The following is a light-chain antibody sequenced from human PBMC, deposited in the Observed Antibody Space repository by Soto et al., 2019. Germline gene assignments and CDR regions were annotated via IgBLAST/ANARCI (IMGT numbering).Light chain of an antibody. V-gene: IGKV4-1*01. CDR1: QSVLYSSNNKNY. CDR2: WAS. Sequence: DIVMTQSPDSLAVSLGERATINCKSSQSVLYSSNNKNYLAWYQQKPGQPPKLPIYWASTRESGVPDRFSGSGSGTDFTLTISSLQAEDVAVYYCQHYNNWPLTFGGGTKVEIK. J-gene: IGKJ4*01. CDR3: QHYNNWPLT.